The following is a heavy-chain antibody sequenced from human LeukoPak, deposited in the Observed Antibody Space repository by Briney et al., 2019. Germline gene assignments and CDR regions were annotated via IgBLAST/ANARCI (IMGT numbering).Heavy chain of an antibody. J-gene: IGHJ6*02. CDR2: INPNSGGT. D-gene: IGHD3-10*01. V-gene: IGHV1-2*02. Sequence: GASVKVSCKASGYTFTGYYMHWVRQAPGQGLEWMGWINPNSGGTNYAQKFQGRVTMTRDTSISTAYMELSRLRSDDTAVYYCARITMFRGVAPSGYDYGMDVWGQGTTVTVSS. CDR1: GYTFTGYY. CDR3: ARITMFRGVAPSGYDYGMDV.